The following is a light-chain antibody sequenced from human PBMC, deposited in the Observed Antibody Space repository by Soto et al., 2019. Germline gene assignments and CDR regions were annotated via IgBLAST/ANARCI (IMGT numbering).Light chain of an antibody. CDR3: QQSAISWT. CDR1: QSVSSDY. Sequence: TLSLSPGARVTLSCRASQSVSSDYLAWYQQKPGQAPRLLIYSASSRAAGIPDRFSGSGSGTDFTLTIGGLEPEDFAVYFWQQSAISWTFGQGTKVDSK. J-gene: IGKJ1*01. V-gene: IGKV3-20*01. CDR2: SAS.